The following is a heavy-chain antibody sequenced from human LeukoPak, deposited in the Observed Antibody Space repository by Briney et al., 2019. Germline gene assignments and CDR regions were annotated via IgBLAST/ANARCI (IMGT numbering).Heavy chain of an antibody. J-gene: IGHJ4*02. CDR3: AKELAYGGYVGAFDY. CDR2: INPSGGST. Sequence: ASVKVSCKASGYTFTSYYMHWVRQAPGQGLEWMGIINPSGGSTTYAQKFQGRVTMTRDTSTSTVYMELSSLRSEDTAVYYCAKELAYGGYVGAFDYWGQGTLVTVSS. V-gene: IGHV1-46*01. D-gene: IGHD5-12*01. CDR1: GYTFTSYY.